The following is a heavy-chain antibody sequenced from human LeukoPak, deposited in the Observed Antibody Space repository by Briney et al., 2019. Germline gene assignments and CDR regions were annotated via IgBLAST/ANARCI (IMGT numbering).Heavy chain of an antibody. J-gene: IGHJ4*02. CDR2: ISSSSSTI. D-gene: IGHD3-22*01. CDR1: GFTFSSYS. CDR3: ARVSHYYISRTDN. V-gene: IGHV3-48*02. Sequence: PGGSLRLSCAASGFTFSSYSMNWVRQAPGKGLEWVSYISSSSSTIYYADSVKGRFTISRDNAKNSLYLQMKSLRDEDTAVYYCARVSHYYISRTDNWGQGTLVTVSS.